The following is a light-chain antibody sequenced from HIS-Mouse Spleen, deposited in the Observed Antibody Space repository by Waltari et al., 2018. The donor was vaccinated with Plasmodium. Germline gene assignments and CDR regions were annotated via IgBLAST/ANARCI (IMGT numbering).Light chain of an antibody. Sequence: DIQMTQSPSSLSASLGDRVTITCRASQSISNYLNWYPQKPGKAPKFLIYAASTLQSGFPSRFRGSGAETDFTLTISSLQPDDFATYYCQQSYSTWTFGQGTKVEIK. CDR1: QSISNY. CDR2: AAS. J-gene: IGKJ1*01. V-gene: IGKV1-39*01. CDR3: QQSYSTWT.